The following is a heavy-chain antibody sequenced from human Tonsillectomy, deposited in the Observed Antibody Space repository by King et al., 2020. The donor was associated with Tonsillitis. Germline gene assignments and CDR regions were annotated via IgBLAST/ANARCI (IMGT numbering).Heavy chain of an antibody. CDR2: IRSKANNYAT. D-gene: IGHD2-15*01. Sequence: VQLVESGGGLVQPGRSLKLSCAASGFTFSGSAMHWVRQASGKGLEWVGRIRSKANNYATEYVASVKGRFTISRDDSKNTAYLQMNSLKTEDTAVYYCTFYCSGGRCSGGYWGQGTLVTVSS. J-gene: IGHJ4*02. CDR3: TFYCSGGRCSGGY. CDR1: GFTFSGSA. V-gene: IGHV3-73*01.